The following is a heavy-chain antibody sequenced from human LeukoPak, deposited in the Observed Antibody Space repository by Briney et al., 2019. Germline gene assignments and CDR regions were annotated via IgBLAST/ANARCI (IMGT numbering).Heavy chain of an antibody. J-gene: IGHJ4*02. CDR1: GFTFSSYW. D-gene: IGHD3/OR15-3a*01. CDR3: AKDWTLTRERYFDY. CDR2: ISTRSSYI. Sequence: SGGSLRLSCAASGFTFSSYWMSWVRQAPGKWLEWVSSISTRSSYIYHADSVKGRFTISRDNAKNSLFLQMNSLRAEDTAVYYCAKDWTLTRERYFDYWGQGTLVTVSS. V-gene: IGHV3-21*04.